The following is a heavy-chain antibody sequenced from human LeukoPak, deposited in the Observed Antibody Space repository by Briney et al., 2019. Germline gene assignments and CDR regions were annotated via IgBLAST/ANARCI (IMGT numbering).Heavy chain of an antibody. D-gene: IGHD3-22*01. V-gene: IGHV3-7*01. Sequence: GGSLRLSCAASGFAFSNSWMGWVRQAPGGGLEWVANIKTDGSKTYYVDSVRGRFTISRDNAKNALYLQMNSLRAEDTAVYYCARDLYDSGAYSSPIDYWGQGTLVTVSS. CDR1: GFAFSNSW. J-gene: IGHJ4*02. CDR2: IKTDGSKT. CDR3: ARDLYDSGAYSSPIDY.